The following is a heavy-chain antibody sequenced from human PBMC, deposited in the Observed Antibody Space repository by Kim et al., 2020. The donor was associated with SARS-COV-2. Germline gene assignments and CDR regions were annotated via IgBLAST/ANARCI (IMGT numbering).Heavy chain of an antibody. CDR2: IYSGGST. V-gene: IGHV3-66*01. CDR1: GFTVSSNY. D-gene: IGHD6-19*01. J-gene: IGHJ4*02. CDR3: ASTAVAGTGDY. Sequence: GGSLRLSCAASGFTVSSNYMSWVRQAPGKGLEWVSVIYSGGSTYYADSVKGRFTISRDNSKNTLYLQMNSLRAEDTAVYYCASTAVAGTGDYGGQGTLVTVSS.